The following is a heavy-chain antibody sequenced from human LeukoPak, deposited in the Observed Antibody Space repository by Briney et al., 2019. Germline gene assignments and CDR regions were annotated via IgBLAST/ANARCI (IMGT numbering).Heavy chain of an antibody. CDR1: VFTFSNYA. Sequence: PGRSLRLSCAATVFTFSNYAIHWGHQAPGKGLEWVAFISDDGSRQHYADSVKGRFTISRDNSKNTLNLQMNSLRAEDTAVYYCGKDRTGTYTLDYWGQGTLVTVSS. CDR2: ISDDGSRQ. V-gene: IGHV3-30-3*01. J-gene: IGHJ4*02. CDR3: GKDRTGTYTLDY. D-gene: IGHD3-10*01.